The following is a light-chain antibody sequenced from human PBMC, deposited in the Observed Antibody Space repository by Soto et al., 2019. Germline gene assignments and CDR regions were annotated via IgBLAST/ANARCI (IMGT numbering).Light chain of an antibody. CDR1: SSDVGVYNY. Sequence: QSALTQPASVSGSPGQSITISCTGTSSDVGVYNYVSWYQQHPGKAPKLMIYEVSNRPSGVSNRFSGSKSGNTASLTISGLQAEDEADYYCSSYTSISTLVFGGGTKVTVL. CDR2: EVS. V-gene: IGLV2-14*01. J-gene: IGLJ2*01. CDR3: SSYTSISTLV.